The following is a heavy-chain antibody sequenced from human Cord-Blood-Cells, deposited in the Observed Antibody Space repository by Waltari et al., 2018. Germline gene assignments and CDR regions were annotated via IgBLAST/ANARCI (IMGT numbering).Heavy chain of an antibody. Sequence: EVQLVGSGGGLVQHGGSLRLSCAAAGFTCSSSWMSGVRQAPGKGLEWVANIKQDGSEKYYVDSVKGRFTISRDNAKNSLYLQMNSLRAEDTAVYYCARGRSSFFDYWGQGTLVTVSS. CDR3: ARGRSSFFDY. J-gene: IGHJ4*02. CDR1: GFTCSSSW. V-gene: IGHV3-7*01. CDR2: IKQDGSEK. D-gene: IGHD6-6*01.